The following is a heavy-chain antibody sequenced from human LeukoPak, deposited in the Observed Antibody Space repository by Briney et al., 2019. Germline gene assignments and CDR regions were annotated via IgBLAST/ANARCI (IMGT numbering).Heavy chain of an antibody. D-gene: IGHD2-15*01. CDR1: GGSLSSYY. CDR2: IYTSGST. Sequence: SETLSLTCTVSGGSLSSYYWSWIRQPAGKGLEWIGRIYTSGSTNYNPSLKSRVTMSVDTSKNQFSLKLSSVTAADTAVYYCARRLVEVVAASYYFDYWGQGTLVTVSS. V-gene: IGHV4-4*07. J-gene: IGHJ4*02. CDR3: ARRLVEVVAASYYFDY.